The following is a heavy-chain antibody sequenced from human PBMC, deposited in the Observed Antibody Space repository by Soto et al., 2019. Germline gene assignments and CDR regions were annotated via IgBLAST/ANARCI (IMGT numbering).Heavy chain of an antibody. Sequence: GGSLRLSCAASGFTFSSYGMHWIRQAPGKGLEWVAVISYDGSNKYYADSVKGRFTISRDNSKNTLYLQMNSLRAEDTAVYYCAKVVSSSWYLPDFDYWGQGTLVTVSS. D-gene: IGHD6-13*01. V-gene: IGHV3-30*18. CDR2: ISYDGSNK. CDR1: GFTFSSYG. J-gene: IGHJ4*02. CDR3: AKVVSSSWYLPDFDY.